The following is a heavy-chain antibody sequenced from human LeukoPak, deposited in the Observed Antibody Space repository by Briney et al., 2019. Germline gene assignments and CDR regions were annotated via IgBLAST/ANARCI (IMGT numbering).Heavy chain of an antibody. V-gene: IGHV4-34*01. CDR2: INHSGST. CDR1: GGSFSGYY. CDR3: GRGASVTATTPHQDGYYYYMDV. D-gene: IGHD4-17*01. Sequence: RTSETLSLTCAVYGGSFSGYYWSWIRQPPGKGLEWIGEINHSGSTNYNPSLKSRVTISVDTSKNQFSLKLSSVTAADTAVYYCGRGASVTATTPHQDGYYYYMDVWGKGTTVTVSS. J-gene: IGHJ6*03.